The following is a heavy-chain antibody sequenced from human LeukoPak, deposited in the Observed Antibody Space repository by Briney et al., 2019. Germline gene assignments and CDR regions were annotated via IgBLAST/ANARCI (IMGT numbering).Heavy chain of an antibody. D-gene: IGHD6-25*01. V-gene: IGHV4-38-2*02. CDR2: IYHSGST. Sequence: SETLSLTCTVSGYSISSGYYWGWIRQPPGKGLEWIGSIYHSGSTYYNPSLKSRVTISVDTSKNQFSLKLSSVTAADTAVYYCARDLAADYAFDIWGQGTMVTVSS. CDR3: ARDLAADYAFDI. J-gene: IGHJ3*02. CDR1: GYSISSGYY.